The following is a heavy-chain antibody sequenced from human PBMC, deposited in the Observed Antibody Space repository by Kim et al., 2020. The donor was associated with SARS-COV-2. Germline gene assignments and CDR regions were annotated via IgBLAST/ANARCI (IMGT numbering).Heavy chain of an antibody. CDR3: ARHIAAEDSSSWGYFQH. J-gene: IGHJ1*01. CDR2: IYYSGST. Sequence: SETLSLTCTVSGGSISSSSYYWGWIRQPPGKGLEWIGSIYYSGSTYYNPSLKSRVTISVDTSKNQFSLKLSSVTAADTAVYYCARHIAAEDSSSWGYFQHWGQGTLVTVSS. D-gene: IGHD6-13*01. CDR1: GGSISSSSYY. V-gene: IGHV4-39*01.